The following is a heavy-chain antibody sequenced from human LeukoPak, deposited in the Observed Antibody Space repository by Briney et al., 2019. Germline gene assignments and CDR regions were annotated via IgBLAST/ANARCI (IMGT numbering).Heavy chain of an antibody. CDR2: ISSSSSYI. Sequence: GGSLRLSCAASGFTFSSYTMNWVRQAPGKGLEWVSSISSSSSYIYYADSVKGRFTISRDNAKNSLYLQMNSLRAEDTAVYYCARAVGSSRGNFDWWGQGTLVTVSS. J-gene: IGHJ4*02. CDR3: ARAVGSSRGNFDW. V-gene: IGHV3-21*01. CDR1: GFTFSSYT. D-gene: IGHD6-13*01.